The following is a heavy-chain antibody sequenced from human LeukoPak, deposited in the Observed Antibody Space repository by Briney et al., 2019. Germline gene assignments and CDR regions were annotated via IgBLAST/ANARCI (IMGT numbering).Heavy chain of an antibody. CDR2: INSDGTST. CDR1: GFTFSSYW. CDR3: ARKYCSGGSCYSCLDY. J-gene: IGHJ4*02. D-gene: IGHD2-15*01. V-gene: IGHV3-74*01. Sequence: GGSLRLSCAASGFTFSSYWMYWVRQDPGKGLVWVSRINSDGTSTNYADSVKGRFTISRDNSKNTLDLQMNSLRAEDSAVYYCARKYCSGGSCYSCLDYWGQGTLVTVSS.